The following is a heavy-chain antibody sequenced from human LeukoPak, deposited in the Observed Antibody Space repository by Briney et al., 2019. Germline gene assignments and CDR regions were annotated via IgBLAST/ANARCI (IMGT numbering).Heavy chain of an antibody. V-gene: IGHV3-7*01. D-gene: IGHD3-16*01. CDR3: AREDGPTWGAFDI. CDR1: GFTFSSYW. J-gene: IGHJ3*02. CDR2: IKQDGSEK. Sequence: GGSLRLSCAAPGFTFSSYWMSWVRQAPGKGLEWVANIKQDGSEKYYVDSVKGRFTISRDNAKNSLYLQMNSLRAEDTAVYYCAREDGPTWGAFDIWGQGTMVTVSS.